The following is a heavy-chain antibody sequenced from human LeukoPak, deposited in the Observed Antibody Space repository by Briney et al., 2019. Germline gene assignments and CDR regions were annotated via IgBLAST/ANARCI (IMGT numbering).Heavy chain of an antibody. Sequence: PSETLSLTCTVSGGSISSYYWSWIRQPPGKGLEWIGYIYYSGSTNYSPSLKSRVTISVDTSKNQFSLKLSSVTAADTAVYYCATLTTVVTPFYFDYWGQGTLVTVSS. V-gene: IGHV4-59*08. CDR3: ATLTTVVTPFYFDY. D-gene: IGHD4-23*01. CDR1: GGSISSYY. J-gene: IGHJ4*02. CDR2: IYYSGST.